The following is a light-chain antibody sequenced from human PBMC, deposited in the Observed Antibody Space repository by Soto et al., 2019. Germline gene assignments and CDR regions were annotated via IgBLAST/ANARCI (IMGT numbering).Light chain of an antibody. CDR3: QQYGSSPYT. CDR1: QSVSSSY. J-gene: IGKJ2*01. CDR2: GAS. Sequence: EIVLTQSPGTLSLSPGERATLSCRASQSVSSSYLAWYQQKPGQAPRLLIYGASSRATGIPDRFSGSGSGTDFTLTISRLEAEGFAVYYCQQYGSSPYTFGQGTKLEI. V-gene: IGKV3-20*01.